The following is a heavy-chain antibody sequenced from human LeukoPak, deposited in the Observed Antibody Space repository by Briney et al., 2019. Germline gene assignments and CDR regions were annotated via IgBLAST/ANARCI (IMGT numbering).Heavy chain of an antibody. CDR1: GFNFGAYA. D-gene: IGHD5-24*01. Sequence: PGGSLRLSCAASGFNFGAYAMSWVRQSPGKGLEWVSAINGIGGYTYSADSVKGRFTIPRDNSNSTLFLQMNSLRAEDSAVYYCAKAPRDGYNPLDYWGQGTLVTVSS. V-gene: IGHV3-23*01. J-gene: IGHJ4*02. CDR3: AKAPRDGYNPLDY. CDR2: INGIGGYT.